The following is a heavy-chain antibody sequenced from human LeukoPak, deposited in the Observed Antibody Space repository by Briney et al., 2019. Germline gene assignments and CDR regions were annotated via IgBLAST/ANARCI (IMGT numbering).Heavy chain of an antibody. D-gene: IGHD4-17*01. Sequence: PSKTLSLTCTVSGDSISDYYWSWIRQPPGKGLEWIGDIYYSGSTNYNASLKSRVTISVDTSKNQFSLKLRSVTAEDTAVYYCARHNYGDYFPALSLDYWGQGTLVTVSS. CDR2: IYYSGST. CDR1: GDSISDYY. CDR3: ARHNYGDYFPALSLDY. V-gene: IGHV4-59*08. J-gene: IGHJ4*02.